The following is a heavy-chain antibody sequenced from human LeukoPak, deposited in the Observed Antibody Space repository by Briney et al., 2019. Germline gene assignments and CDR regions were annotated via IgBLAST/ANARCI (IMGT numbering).Heavy chain of an antibody. CDR2: IYYTGAT. CDR3: ARAGYSYGMGYHFDY. J-gene: IGHJ4*02. Sequence: PSETLSLTCTVSGGSISSYYWSWIRLPPGKGLEWIGYIYYTGATNYNPSLKSRVTISLDTSKNQFSLNLSSVTAADAAVYYCARAGYSYGMGYHFDYWGQGALVTVSS. CDR1: GGSISSYY. V-gene: IGHV4-59*01. D-gene: IGHD5-18*01.